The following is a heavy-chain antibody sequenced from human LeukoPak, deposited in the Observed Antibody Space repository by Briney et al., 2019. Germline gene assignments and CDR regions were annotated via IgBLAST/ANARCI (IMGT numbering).Heavy chain of an antibody. Sequence: GGPLRLSCAASGFTFSSFGMTWVRQAPGKGLEWVSLIGVGGTTYYADSVKGRFTISRDNSKNTLYLEMNSLRAEDTAVYYCARSAPFYFDYWGQGTLVTVSS. J-gene: IGHJ4*02. CDR2: IGVGGTT. CDR1: GFTFSSFG. CDR3: ARSAPFYFDY. V-gene: IGHV3-23*01.